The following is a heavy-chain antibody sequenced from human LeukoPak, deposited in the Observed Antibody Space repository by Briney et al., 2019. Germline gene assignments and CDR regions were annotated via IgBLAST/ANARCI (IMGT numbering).Heavy chain of an antibody. V-gene: IGHV1-2*02. J-gene: IGHJ4*02. CDR2: INPNSGGT. CDR3: AREGVVPAAVPDY. D-gene: IGHD2-2*01. Sequence: GASVKVSCKASGSTFTGYYMHWVRQAPGQGLEWMGWINPNSGGTNYAQKFQGRVTMTRDTSISTAYMELSRLRSDDTAVYYCAREGVVPAAVPDYWGQGTLVTVSS. CDR1: GSTFTGYY.